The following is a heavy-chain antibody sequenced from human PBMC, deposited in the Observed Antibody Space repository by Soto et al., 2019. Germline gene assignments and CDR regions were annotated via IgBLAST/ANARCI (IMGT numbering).Heavy chain of an antibody. J-gene: IGHJ5*02. CDR2: IYYSGST. V-gene: IGHV4-59*01. CDR1: GSSIISYY. CDR3: ARGYSGYDVWFDP. Sequence: DTLCLTCTLSGSSIISYYCSWIRPPPGKGLEWIGYIYYSGSTNYNPSLKSRVTISVDTSKNQFSLKLSSVTAADTAVYYCARGYSGYDVWFDPWGQGRLVTVCS. D-gene: IGHD5-12*01.